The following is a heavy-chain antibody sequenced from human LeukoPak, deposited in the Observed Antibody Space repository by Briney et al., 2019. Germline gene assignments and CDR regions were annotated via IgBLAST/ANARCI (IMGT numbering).Heavy chain of an antibody. J-gene: IGHJ4*02. V-gene: IGHV3-23*01. D-gene: IGHD1/OR15-1a*01. CDR2: IANDGGST. CDR1: GFTFTTYA. Sequence: GGSLRLSCAASGFTFTTYAMSWVRQTPGKGLEWVSTIANDGGSTYYADSVKGRFTISRDNSKNTVYLQMNSLRAEDMAVYYCAKSHSVEQRGYFDYWGQGTLVPVSS. CDR3: AKSHSVEQRGYFDY.